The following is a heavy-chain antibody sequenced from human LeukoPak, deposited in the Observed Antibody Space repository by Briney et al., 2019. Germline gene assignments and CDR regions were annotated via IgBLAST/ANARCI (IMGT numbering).Heavy chain of an antibody. D-gene: IGHD3-22*01. CDR2: ITRSSIYM. V-gene: IGHV3-21*04. J-gene: IGHJ3*02. Sequence: GGSLRLSCAASGFTFSSYSMNWVRQAPGKGLEWVSSITRSSIYMYYADSVKGRFTISRDNSKNSLYLQMNSLRTEDTALYYCAKARGLIGGAFDIWGQGTMVTVSS. CDR3: AKARGLIGGAFDI. CDR1: GFTFSSYS.